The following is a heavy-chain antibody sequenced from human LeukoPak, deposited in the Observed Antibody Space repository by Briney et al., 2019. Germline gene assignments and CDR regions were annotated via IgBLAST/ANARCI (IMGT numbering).Heavy chain of an antibody. CDR1: ALTFSDYW. CDR2: FLTDGRST. CDR3: VRDLTLVRGVLYAMDV. J-gene: IGHJ6*02. Sequence: AGSLRLSCAPSALTFSDYWMHWVRHPPGRGRGWVSRFLTDGRSTTYADSVQARFTISTDNATNTLSLQMNSLRADDTAVYYCVRDLTLVRGVLYAMDVWGQGTTVTVSS. V-gene: IGHV3-74*01. D-gene: IGHD3-10*01.